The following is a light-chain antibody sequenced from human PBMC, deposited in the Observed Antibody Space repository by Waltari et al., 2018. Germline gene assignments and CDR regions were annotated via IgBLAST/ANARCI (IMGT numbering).Light chain of an antibody. CDR1: GGNVPNNY. Sequence: NFLLTQPHSVSESPGKTVTISCTGSGGNVPNNYVQWYQQRPGSAPTTVIFEDIHRPSGVPSRFSGSIDRSSNSASLTISGLKTEDEAVYYCQSRRVFGGGTKLTVL. CDR2: EDI. V-gene: IGLV6-57*02. CDR3: QSRRV. J-gene: IGLJ3*02.